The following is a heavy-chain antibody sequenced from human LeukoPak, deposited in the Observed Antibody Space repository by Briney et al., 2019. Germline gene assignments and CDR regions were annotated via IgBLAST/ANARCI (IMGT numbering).Heavy chain of an antibody. CDR1: GYTFTTYG. CDR2: ISAYNGNT. CDR3: ARGAPSGNYYEGGSYYFDY. Sequence: ASVKVSCKASGYTFTTYGISWVRQAPGQGLEWMGWISAYNGNTNYAQKLQGRVTMTTDTSTSTAYMDLRSLRSDDTAVYYCARGAPSGNYYEGGSYYFDYWGQGTLVTVSS. V-gene: IGHV1-18*01. J-gene: IGHJ4*02. D-gene: IGHD1-26*01.